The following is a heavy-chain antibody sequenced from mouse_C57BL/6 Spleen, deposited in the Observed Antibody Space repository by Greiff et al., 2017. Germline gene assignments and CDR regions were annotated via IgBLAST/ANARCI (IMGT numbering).Heavy chain of an antibody. CDR3: TTGLEGGMDY. Sequence: VQLKESGAELVRPGASVKLSCTASGFNIKDDYMHWVKQRPEQGLEWIGWIDPENGDTEYASKFQGKATITADTSSNTAYLQLSSMTSEDTAVYYCTTGLEGGMDYWGQGTSVTVSS. J-gene: IGHJ4*01. CDR1: GFNIKDDY. CDR2: IDPENGDT. V-gene: IGHV14-4*01. D-gene: IGHD2-4*01.